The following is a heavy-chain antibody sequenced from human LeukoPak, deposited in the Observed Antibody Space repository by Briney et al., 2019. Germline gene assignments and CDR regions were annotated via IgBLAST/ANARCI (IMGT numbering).Heavy chain of an antibody. D-gene: IGHD5-18*01. CDR1: GYSFTNYW. CDR3: ARKNPTALRNNWFDP. Sequence: GKSLKISCKCSGYSFTNYWIAWVRQMPGKGLEWMGAINPGGSHIRYSPSFQGKVTISTDKSISTAYLQWSSLKASDTAIYYCARKNPTALRNNWFDPWGQGTLVTVSS. CDR2: INPGGSHI. J-gene: IGHJ5*02. V-gene: IGHV5-51*01.